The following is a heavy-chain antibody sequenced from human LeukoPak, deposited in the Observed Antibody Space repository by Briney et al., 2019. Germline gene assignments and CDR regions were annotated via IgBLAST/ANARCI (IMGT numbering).Heavy chain of an antibody. V-gene: IGHV3-23*01. CDR2: LSGSGITT. CDR1: GFTFSNSA. Sequence: GSLRLSCAASGFTFSNSAMSWVRQAPGKGLEWVTTLSGSGITTYYADSVKGRFTISRDNSKNTLYLQMNSLRAEDTAVYYCAKGIYSSGWSYFDYWGHGTLVTVSS. D-gene: IGHD6-19*01. CDR3: AKGIYSSGWSYFDY. J-gene: IGHJ4*01.